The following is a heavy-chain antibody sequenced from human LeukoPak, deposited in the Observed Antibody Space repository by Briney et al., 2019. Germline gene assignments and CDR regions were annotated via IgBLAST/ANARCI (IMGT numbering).Heavy chain of an antibody. V-gene: IGHV1-69*05. Sequence: SVNVSCKAPGGTFSSYAISWVRQAPGQGLEWMGGIIPMFGARNYAQKFQGRLTITTVKYTTTVYMELSSLRSEDTAVYYCAVVRGYSNNWPLGYIDSWGQGTLVTVSS. CDR2: IIPMFGAR. J-gene: IGHJ4*02. CDR3: AVVRGYSNNWPLGYIDS. CDR1: GGTFSSYA. D-gene: IGHD2/OR15-2a*01.